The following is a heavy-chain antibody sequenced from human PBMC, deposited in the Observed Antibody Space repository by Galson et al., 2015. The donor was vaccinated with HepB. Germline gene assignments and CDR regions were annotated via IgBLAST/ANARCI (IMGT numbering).Heavy chain of an antibody. D-gene: IGHD3-9*01. J-gene: IGHJ6*02. V-gene: IGHV3-74*01. CDR1: GFTFSSYW. CDR2: INSDGSST. Sequence: SLRLSCAASGFTFSSYWMHWVRQAPGKGLVWVSRINSDGSSTNYADSVKGRFTISRDNAKNSVYLQMNSLRADDTAVYFCARALEKYYHILTGRFFGLDVWGQGTTVTVSS. CDR3: ARALEKYYHILTGRFFGLDV.